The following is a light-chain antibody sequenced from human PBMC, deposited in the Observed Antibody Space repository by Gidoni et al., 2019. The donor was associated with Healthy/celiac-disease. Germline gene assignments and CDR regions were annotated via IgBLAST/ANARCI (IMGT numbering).Light chain of an antibody. CDR2: EIS. Sequence: QSALTQPASVSGSPGQSITISCTGTSRDVGGYNYVSWYQQHPGKAPKLMIYEISNRPAGVSKRVSGSKSGNTASLTISGVQAEDEDDYYCSSYTSSSTQVFGGGTKLTVL. CDR1: SRDVGGYNY. J-gene: IGLJ2*01. CDR3: SSYTSSSTQV. V-gene: IGLV2-14*01.